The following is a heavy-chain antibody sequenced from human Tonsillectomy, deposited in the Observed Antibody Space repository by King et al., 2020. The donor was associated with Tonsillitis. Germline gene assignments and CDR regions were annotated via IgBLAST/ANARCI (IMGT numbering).Heavy chain of an antibody. CDR1: GFTFSSYA. V-gene: IGHV3-30-3*01. D-gene: IGHD1-1*01. Sequence: EQLVQSGGGVVQPGRSLRLSCAASGFTFSSYAIHWVRQAPGKGLEWVAVISYDGSNKYYTDSVKGRFTISRDNSKNTLYLHMNSLRAEDTAVYYCARDIDDSDAYVGYLDYWGQGTLVTVSS. CDR3: ARDIDDSDAYVGYLDY. J-gene: IGHJ4*02. CDR2: ISYDGSNK.